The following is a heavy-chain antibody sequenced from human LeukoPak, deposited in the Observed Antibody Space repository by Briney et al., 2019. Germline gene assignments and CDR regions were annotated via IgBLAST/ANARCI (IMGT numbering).Heavy chain of an antibody. J-gene: IGHJ4*02. CDR2: ISGSGGST. CDR1: GFTFSSYA. V-gene: IGHV3-23*01. D-gene: IGHD3-10*01. CDR3: ASGGSGSYPPQIDY. Sequence: GGSPRLSCAASGFTFSSYAMSWVRQAPGKGLEWVSAISGSGGSTYYADSVKGRFTISRDNSKSTLYLQMNSLRAEDTAVYYCASGGSGSYPPQIDYWGQGTLVTVSS.